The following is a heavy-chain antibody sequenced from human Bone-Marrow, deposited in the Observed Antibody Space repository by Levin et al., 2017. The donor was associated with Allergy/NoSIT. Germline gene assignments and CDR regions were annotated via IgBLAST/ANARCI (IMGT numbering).Heavy chain of an antibody. Sequence: SQTLSLTCTVSGGSISSYYWSWIRQPPGKGLEWIGYIYSSGNTNYNPSLKSRVTMSVDTSKNQFSLQLTSVTAADTAVYYCARGGPSWDYFDYWGQGALVTVSS. CDR3: ARGGPSWDYFDY. V-gene: IGHV4-59*08. D-gene: IGHD3-16*01. CDR2: IYSSGNT. J-gene: IGHJ4*02. CDR1: GGSISSYY.